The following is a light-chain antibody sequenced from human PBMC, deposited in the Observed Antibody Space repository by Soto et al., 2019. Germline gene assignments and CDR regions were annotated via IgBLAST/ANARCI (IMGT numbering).Light chain of an antibody. CDR1: QSVSSN. CDR2: GAS. Sequence: EIMMTQSPATLSVSPGERATLSCRASQSVSSNLAWYQQKPGRAPRLLIYGASTRAAAVPARFSGSGSGTEFTLTISSLQSEDFTVYYCQQYNNWPRAFGQGTRVEI. V-gene: IGKV3-15*01. J-gene: IGKJ1*01. CDR3: QQYNNWPRA.